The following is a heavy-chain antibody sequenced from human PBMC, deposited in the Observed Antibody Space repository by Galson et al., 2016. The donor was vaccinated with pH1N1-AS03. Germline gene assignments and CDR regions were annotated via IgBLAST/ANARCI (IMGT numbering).Heavy chain of an antibody. CDR2: INRDGSQK. V-gene: IGHV3-7*01. CDR1: GFTFSRSW. CDR3: ADVGATIL. J-gene: IGHJ1*01. D-gene: IGHD1-26*01. Sequence: SLRLSCAASGFTFSRSWVSWVRQAPGKGLEWVANINRDGSQKNYVDSVKGRFTISRDNAKSSLNLQMNSLSAADTAVYYCADVGATILWGQGTLVTVSS.